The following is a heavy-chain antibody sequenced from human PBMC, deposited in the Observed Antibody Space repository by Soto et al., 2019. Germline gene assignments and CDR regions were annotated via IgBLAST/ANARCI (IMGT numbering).Heavy chain of an antibody. D-gene: IGHD6-19*01. J-gene: IGHJ3*02. V-gene: IGHV3-53*04. CDR3: ARDRQSSGWLDAFDI. CDR2: IFTGGST. CDR1: GFTVRSNY. Sequence: ESGGGLVQPGGSLRLSCAASGFTVRSNYMSWVRQAPGKGLEWVSVIFTGGSTYYADSVKGRFTISRHSSMNTVYLQMDSLRAEDTAVYYCARDRQSSGWLDAFDIWGQGTMVTVSS.